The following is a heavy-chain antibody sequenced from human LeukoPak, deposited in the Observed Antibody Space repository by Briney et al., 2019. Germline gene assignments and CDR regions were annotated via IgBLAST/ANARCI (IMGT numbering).Heavy chain of an antibody. CDR2: IYYSGNT. J-gene: IGHJ4*02. Sequence: SETLSLTCTVSGGSVSGYYWSWIRQPPGKGLEWIGYIYYSGNTNYNPSLKSRLIMSLDTSKNHFSLKLNSVTAADTAVYYCARHKDSGDYPLDYWGQGILVSVSS. D-gene: IGHD4-17*01. CDR3: ARHKDSGDYPLDY. CDR1: GGSVSGYY. V-gene: IGHV4-59*02.